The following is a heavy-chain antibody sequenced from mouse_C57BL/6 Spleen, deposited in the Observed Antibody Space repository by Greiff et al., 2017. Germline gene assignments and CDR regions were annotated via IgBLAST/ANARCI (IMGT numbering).Heavy chain of an antibody. CDR1: GYTFTSYW. J-gene: IGHJ1*03. V-gene: IGHV1-64*01. D-gene: IGHD1-1*01. CDR2: IHPNSGRT. Sequence: QVQLQQPGAELVKPGASVKLSCKASGYTFTSYWMHWVKQRPGQGLEWIGMIHPNSGRTNYNEKFKSKATLTVDKSSSTAYMQLSSLTSEDSAVYYCAGGIYYYGSDWYFDGWGTGTTVTVSS. CDR3: AGGIYYYGSDWYFDG.